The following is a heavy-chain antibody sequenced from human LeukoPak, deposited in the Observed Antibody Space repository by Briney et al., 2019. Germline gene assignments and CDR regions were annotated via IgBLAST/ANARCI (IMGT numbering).Heavy chain of an antibody. J-gene: IGHJ4*02. CDR2: INPNSGGT. D-gene: IGHD5-24*01. CDR3: ARARRWLQLFDY. V-gene: IGHV1-2*02. Sequence: ASVKVSCKASGYTFTGYYMHWVRQDPGQGLEWMGWINPNSGGTNYAQKFQGRVTMTRDTSISTAYMELSRLRSDDTAVYYCARARRWLQLFDYWGQGTLVTVSS. CDR1: GYTFTGYY.